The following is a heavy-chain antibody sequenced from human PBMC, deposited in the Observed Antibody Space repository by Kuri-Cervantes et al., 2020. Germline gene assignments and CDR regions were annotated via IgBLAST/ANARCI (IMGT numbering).Heavy chain of an antibody. V-gene: IGHV4-59*01. CDR2: IYYSGST. J-gene: IGHJ4*02. CDR3: ARGYYYYYDSSGFDY. CDR1: GGSISSYY. Sequence: ESLKISCTVSGGSISSYYWSWIRQPPGKGLEWIGYIYYSGSTNYNPSLKSRVTISVDTSKNQFSLKLSSVTAADTAVYYCARGYYYYYDSSGFDYWGQGTLVTVSS. D-gene: IGHD3-22*01.